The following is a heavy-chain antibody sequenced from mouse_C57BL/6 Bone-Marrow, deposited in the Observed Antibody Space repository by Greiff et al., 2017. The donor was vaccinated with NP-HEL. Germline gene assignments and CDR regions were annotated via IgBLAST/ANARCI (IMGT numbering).Heavy chain of an antibody. CDR1: GFNIKDDY. CDR3: TTAYDYDCYFGY. D-gene: IGHD2-4*01. Sequence: EVQLQQSGAELVRPGASVKLSCTASGFNIKDDYMHWVKQRPEQGLEWIGWIDPENGDTEYASKFQGKATITADTSSNTAYLQLSSLTSEDTAVYYCTTAYDYDCYFGYWGQGTTLTVSS. J-gene: IGHJ2*01. V-gene: IGHV14-4*01. CDR2: IDPENGDT.